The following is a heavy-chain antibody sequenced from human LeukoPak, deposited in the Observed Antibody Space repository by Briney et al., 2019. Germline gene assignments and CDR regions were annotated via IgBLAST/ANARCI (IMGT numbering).Heavy chain of an antibody. D-gene: IGHD5-24*01. CDR1: GFTFSSYG. Sequence: PGRSLRLSCAASGFTFSSYGMHWVRQAPGKGLELVAVISYDGSNKYYADSVKGRFTISRDNSKNTLYLQMNSLRAEDTAVYYCAREGYSPRDGYNFNFDYWGQGTLVSVSS. V-gene: IGHV3-30*03. CDR3: AREGYSPRDGYNFNFDY. J-gene: IGHJ4*02. CDR2: ISYDGSNK.